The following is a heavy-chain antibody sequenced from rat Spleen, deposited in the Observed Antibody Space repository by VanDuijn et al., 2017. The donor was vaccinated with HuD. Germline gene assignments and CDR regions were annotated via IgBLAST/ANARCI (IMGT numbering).Heavy chain of an antibody. V-gene: IGHV5-29*01. CDR2: ISYDDSRT. Sequence: EVQLVESDGGLVQPGRSLKLSCAASGFTFSDYYMAWVRQAPTKGLEWVATISYDDSRTYYRDSVKGRFTISRDNAKSTLYLLMDSLRSEDTATYYCARQDTSGYSNWFAYWGQGTLVTVSS. J-gene: IGHJ3*01. D-gene: IGHD4-3*01. CDR1: GFTFSDYY. CDR3: ARQDTSGYSNWFAY.